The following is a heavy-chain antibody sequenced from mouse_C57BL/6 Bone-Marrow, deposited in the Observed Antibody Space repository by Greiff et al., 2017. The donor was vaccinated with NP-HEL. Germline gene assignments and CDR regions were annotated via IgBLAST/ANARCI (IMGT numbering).Heavy chain of an antibody. CDR2: IWWDDDK. CDR1: GFSLSTFGMG. CDR3: ARIAGYGSSYVGYFDV. V-gene: IGHV8-8*01. J-gene: IGHJ1*03. Sequence: QVTLKVCGPGILQPSQTLSLTCSFSGFSLSTFGMGVGWIRQPSGKGLEWLAHIWWDDDKYYNPALKSRLTISKDTSKNQVFLKIANVDTADTATYYCARIAGYGSSYVGYFDVGGTGTTVTVSS. D-gene: IGHD1-1*01.